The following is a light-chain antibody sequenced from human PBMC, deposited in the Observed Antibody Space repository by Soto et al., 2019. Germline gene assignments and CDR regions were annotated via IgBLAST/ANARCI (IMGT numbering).Light chain of an antibody. CDR1: QNISVY. V-gene: IGKV3-11*01. CDR3: QQSYSTPRT. Sequence: EIVLTQSPATLSLSPGERATLCCRASQNISVYLAWYRQKPGQAPRLLIYETSSRTTGLPDRFSGSGSGTDFSLTISSLQPEDFATYFCQQSYSTPRTFGGGTKVDIK. J-gene: IGKJ4*01. CDR2: ETS.